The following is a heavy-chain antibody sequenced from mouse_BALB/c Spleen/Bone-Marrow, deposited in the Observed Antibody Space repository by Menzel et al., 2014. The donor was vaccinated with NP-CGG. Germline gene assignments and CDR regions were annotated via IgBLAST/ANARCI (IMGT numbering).Heavy chain of an antibody. CDR1: GYTFTSYT. CDR3: AREARTGAWFTY. V-gene: IGHV1-4*02. CDR2: INPSSGYT. D-gene: IGHD4-1*01. J-gene: IGHJ3*01. Sequence: VQLQQSGAELATPGASVKMSCKASGYTFTSYTIQWVKQRPGQGLEWIGYINPSSGYTDYNQKFKDKTTLTADKSSNTAYMQLTSLTSEDSAVYSCAREARTGAWFTYWGQGTLVTVSA.